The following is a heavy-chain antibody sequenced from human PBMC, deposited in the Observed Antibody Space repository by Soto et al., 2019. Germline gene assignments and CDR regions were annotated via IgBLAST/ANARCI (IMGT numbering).Heavy chain of an antibody. J-gene: IGHJ5*02. CDR1: GYTFNSYY. Sequence: ASVKVSCKASGYTFNSYYMHWVRQAPGQGLEWMGIINPSGGSTSYAQKFQGRVTMTRDTSTSTVYMELSSLRSEDTAVYYCARDTAGFWSANPGWFDPWGQGTLVTVSS. CDR3: ARDTAGFWSANPGWFDP. V-gene: IGHV1-46*02. CDR2: INPSGGST. D-gene: IGHD3-3*01.